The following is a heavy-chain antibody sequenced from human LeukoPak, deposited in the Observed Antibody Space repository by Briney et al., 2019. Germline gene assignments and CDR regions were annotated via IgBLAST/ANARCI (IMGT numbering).Heavy chain of an antibody. CDR1: GFTFSNTF. J-gene: IGHJ6*03. D-gene: IGHD3-10*01. Sequence: GSLRLSCAASGFTFSNTFMSWVRQPPGKGLEWIGEINHSGSTNYNPSLKSRVTISVDTSKNQFSLKLSSVTAADTAVYYCARWARGGYYYYYYMDVWGKGTTVTVSS. V-gene: IGHV4-34*01. CDR3: ARWARGGYYYYYYMDV. CDR2: INHSGST.